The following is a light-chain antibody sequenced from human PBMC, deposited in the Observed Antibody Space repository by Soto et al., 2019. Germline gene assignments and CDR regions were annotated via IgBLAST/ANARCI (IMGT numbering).Light chain of an antibody. Sequence: DIVMTQSPDSLAVSLGERATINCKSSQSVLYNSNNKNYLAWYQQKSGLSPKLLIYWASTRESGVPDRFSGSGSGTEFTLTINSLQADDVAVYYCQQYFSSPWTFGQGTKVELK. J-gene: IGKJ1*01. CDR2: WAS. CDR3: QQYFSSPWT. CDR1: QSVLYNSNNKNY. V-gene: IGKV4-1*01.